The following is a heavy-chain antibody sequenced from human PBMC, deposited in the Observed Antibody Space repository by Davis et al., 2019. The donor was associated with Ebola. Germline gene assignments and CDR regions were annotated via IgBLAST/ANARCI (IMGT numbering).Heavy chain of an antibody. D-gene: IGHD6-6*01. V-gene: IGHV1-8*03. CDR1: GYTFTSYD. Sequence: ASVKVSCKASGYTFTSYDINWVRQATGQGLEWMGWMNPNSGNTGYAQKFQGRVTITRNTSISTAYMELSSLRSEDTAVYYCARVDGYSSSSGDYYYYMDVWGKGTTVTVSS. J-gene: IGHJ6*03. CDR2: MNPNSGNT. CDR3: ARVDGYSSSSGDYYYYMDV.